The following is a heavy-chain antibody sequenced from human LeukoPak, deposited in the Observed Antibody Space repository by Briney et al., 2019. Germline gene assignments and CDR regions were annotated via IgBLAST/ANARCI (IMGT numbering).Heavy chain of an antibody. J-gene: IGHJ4*02. V-gene: IGHV1-2*02. Sequence: ASVKVSGKASGYTYTSYGISWVRQAPGQGLEWMGWINPNSGGRNYAQKFQGRVTMTRDTSISTAYMELSRLRSDDTAVYYCARDERYDSSGYPFDYWGQGTLVTVSS. D-gene: IGHD3-22*01. CDR1: GYTYTSYG. CDR2: INPNSGGR. CDR3: ARDERYDSSGYPFDY.